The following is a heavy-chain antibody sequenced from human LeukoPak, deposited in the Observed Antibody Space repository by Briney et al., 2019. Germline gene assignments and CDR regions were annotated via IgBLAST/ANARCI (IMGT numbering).Heavy chain of an antibody. J-gene: IGHJ4*02. CDR2: IYTSGST. V-gene: IGHV4-61*02. D-gene: IGHD3-10*01. CDR1: GGSISSGSYY. Sequence: SQTLSLTCTVSGGSISSGSYYWSWIRQPAGKGLEWIGRIYTSGSTNYNPSLKSRVTISVDTSKNQFSLKLSSVTAAVTAVYYCARAETDHYYFDYLGQGILVTVSS. CDR3: ARAETDHYYFDY.